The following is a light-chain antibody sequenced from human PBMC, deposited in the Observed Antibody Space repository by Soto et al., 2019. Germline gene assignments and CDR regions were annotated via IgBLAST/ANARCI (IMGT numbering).Light chain of an antibody. CDR1: SSDIGAYDY. V-gene: IGLV2-14*03. J-gene: IGLJ2*01. CDR3: SSYTTSFTMI. CDR2: DVS. Sequence: QSVLTQPASVSGSPGQSIAISCTGSSSDIGAYDYVSWYQQHPGKAPKLMVYDVSDRPSGVSDRFSGSKSGKTASLTISGLQADDEAHYYCSSYTTSFTMIFGGGTKLTVL.